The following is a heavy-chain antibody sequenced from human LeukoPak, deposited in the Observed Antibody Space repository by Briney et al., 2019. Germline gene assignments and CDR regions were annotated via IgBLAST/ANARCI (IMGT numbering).Heavy chain of an antibody. D-gene: IGHD2-15*01. CDR2: INHSGST. V-gene: IGHV4-38-2*02. Sequence: SETLFLTCNVSGYSISSGYFWGWVRPAPGKGLEWIGEINHSGSTNYNPSLKSRVTISVDTSKNQFSLKLSSVTAADTAVYYCARPSCSGGSCYFYYWGQGTLVTVSS. CDR3: ARPSCSGGSCYFYY. J-gene: IGHJ4*02. CDR1: GYSISSGYF.